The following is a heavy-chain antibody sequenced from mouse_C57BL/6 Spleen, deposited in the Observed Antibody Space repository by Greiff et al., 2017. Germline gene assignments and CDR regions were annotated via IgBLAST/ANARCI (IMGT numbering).Heavy chain of an antibody. CDR2: INYDGSST. D-gene: IGHD1-1*01. Sequence: EVMLVESEGGLVQPGSSMKLSCTASGFTFSDYYMAWVRQVPEKGLEWVANINYDGSSTYYLDSLKSRFIISRDNAKNILYLQMSSLKSEDTATYYCARWGDYGSSPGYYFDYWGQGTTLTVSS. J-gene: IGHJ2*01. CDR3: ARWGDYGSSPGYYFDY. V-gene: IGHV5-16*01. CDR1: GFTFSDYY.